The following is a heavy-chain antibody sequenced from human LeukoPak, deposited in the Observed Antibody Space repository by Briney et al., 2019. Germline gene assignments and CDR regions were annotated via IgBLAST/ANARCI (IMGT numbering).Heavy chain of an antibody. J-gene: IGHJ4*02. CDR3: ARERRNGDYERPFDY. D-gene: IGHD4-17*01. V-gene: IGHV3-21*01. CDR1: GFTFSSYS. CDR2: ISSSSSYI. Sequence: GGSLRLSCAASGFTFSSYSMNWVRQAPGKGLEWVSSISSSSSYIYYADSVKGRFTISRDNAKNSLYLQMNSLRAEDTAVYYCARERRNGDYERPFDYWGQGTLVTGSS.